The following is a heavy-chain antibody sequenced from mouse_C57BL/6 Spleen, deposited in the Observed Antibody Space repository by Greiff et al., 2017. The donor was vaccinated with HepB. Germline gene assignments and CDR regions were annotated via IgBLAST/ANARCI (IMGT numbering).Heavy chain of an antibody. V-gene: IGHV1-76*01. J-gene: IGHJ3*01. CDR3: GVYYDYDGWFAY. CDR2: FYPGSGNT. CDR1: GYTFTDYY. D-gene: IGHD2-4*01. Sequence: QVQLKESGAELVRPGASVKLSCKASGYTFTDYYINWVKQRPGQGLEWIARFYPGSGNTYYNEKFKGKATLTAEKSSSTAYMQLSSLTSEDSAVYFCGVYYDYDGWFAYWGQGTLVTVSA.